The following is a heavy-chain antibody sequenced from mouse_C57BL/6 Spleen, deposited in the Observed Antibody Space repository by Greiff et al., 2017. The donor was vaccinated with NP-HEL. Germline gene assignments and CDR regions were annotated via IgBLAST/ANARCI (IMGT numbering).Heavy chain of an antibody. CDR3: ARRTAQATPAWFAY. V-gene: IGHV1-82*01. CDR1: GYAFSSSW. J-gene: IGHJ3*01. CDR2: IYPGDGDT. D-gene: IGHD3-2*02. Sequence: VQGVESGPELVKPGASVKISCKASGYAFSSSWMNWVKQRPGKGLEWIGRIYPGDGDTNYNGKFKGKATLTADKSSSTAYMQLSSLTSEDSAVYFCARRTAQATPAWFAYWGQGTLVTVSA.